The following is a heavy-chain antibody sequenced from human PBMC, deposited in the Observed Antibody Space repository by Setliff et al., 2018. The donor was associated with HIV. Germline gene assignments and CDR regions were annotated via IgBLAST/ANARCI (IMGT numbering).Heavy chain of an antibody. CDR2: VGGSDGAT. CDR3: AKDLGNYYYMDV. J-gene: IGHJ6*03. D-gene: IGHD3-10*01. CDR1: GFTFGSYA. V-gene: IGHV3-23*01. Sequence: GGSLRLSCAAPGFTFGSYAMSWVRQAPGKGLEWVSTVGGSDGATHYADSVKGRFTISRDNSKNTLYLRLNSLRAEDTAIYYCAKDLGNYYYMDVWGKGTTVTVSS.